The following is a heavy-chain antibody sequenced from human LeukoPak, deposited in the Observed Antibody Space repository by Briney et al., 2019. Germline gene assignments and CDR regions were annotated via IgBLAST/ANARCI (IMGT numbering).Heavy chain of an antibody. J-gene: IGHJ6*03. D-gene: IGHD4-11*01. Sequence: PSETLSLTCAVYGGSFSGYYWSWIRQPPGKGLEWIGEINHSGSTNYNPSLKSRVTISVDKSKNQFSLKLSSVTAADTAVYYCARDYSNSNYYYYYMDVWGKGTTVTVSS. CDR2: INHSGST. CDR1: GGSFSGYY. V-gene: IGHV4-34*01. CDR3: ARDYSNSNYYYYYMDV.